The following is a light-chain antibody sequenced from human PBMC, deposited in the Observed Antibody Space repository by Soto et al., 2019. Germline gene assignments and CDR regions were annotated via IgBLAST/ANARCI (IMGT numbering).Light chain of an antibody. J-gene: IGLJ3*02. CDR1: RSDVGNYNL. CDR3: CSYAGSSSLV. CDR2: EGT. V-gene: IGLV2-23*01. Sequence: QSALTQPASVSGSPGQSITISCTGTRSDVGNYNLVSWYQQHPGKAPKLIIYEGTKRPSGVSNRFSVSKSGNTASLTISGLQAEDEADYYCCSYAGSSSLVFGGGTKVTVL.